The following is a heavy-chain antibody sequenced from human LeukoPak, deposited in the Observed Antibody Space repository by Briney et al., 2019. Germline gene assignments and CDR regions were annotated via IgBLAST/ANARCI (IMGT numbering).Heavy chain of an antibody. Sequence: GGSLRLSCAASGFTFSSYGMHWVRQAPGKGLEWVAVMWYDGSNEAYAHSVRGRFTISRDNSENRLYLQMNSLRVEDTAVYYCARDYGGKGDYWGQGTLVTVSS. V-gene: IGHV3-33*01. CDR3: ARDYGGKGDY. J-gene: IGHJ4*02. D-gene: IGHD4-23*01. CDR2: MWYDGSNE. CDR1: GFTFSSYG.